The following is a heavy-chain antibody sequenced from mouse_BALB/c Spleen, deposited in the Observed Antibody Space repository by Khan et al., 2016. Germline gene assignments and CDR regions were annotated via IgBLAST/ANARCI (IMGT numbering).Heavy chain of an antibody. CDR3: ARIPYYGNYPDF. CDR2: INPSTGYT. V-gene: IGHV1-7*01. J-gene: IGHJ2*01. Sequence: QVQLQQSGAELAKPGASVKMSCKASGYTFTSYWMHWVTQRPGQGLEWIGYINPSTGYTEYNQKFKDKATLTADKSSSTAYMQMSSLTSEDSAVYYCARIPYYGNYPDFWGQRTTLTVSS. D-gene: IGHD2-10*01. CDR1: GYTFTSYW.